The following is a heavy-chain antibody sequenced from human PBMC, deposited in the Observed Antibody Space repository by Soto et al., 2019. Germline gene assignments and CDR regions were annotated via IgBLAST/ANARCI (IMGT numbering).Heavy chain of an antibody. CDR2: IYWNGNE. J-gene: IGHJ6*02. V-gene: IGHV2-5*01. D-gene: IGHD2-15*01. CDR3: AHELSGYYYVMDV. CDR1: GFSLTTSGVG. Sequence: QITLRGSGPTLVKPTQTLTLTCTFSGFSLTTSGVGVGWFRQPPGQGLQWLALIYWNGNERYSPSLNNRVIVTKDTSKNQVILTMTNVDPVDTATYYCAHELSGYYYVMDVWGQGTNVTVSS.